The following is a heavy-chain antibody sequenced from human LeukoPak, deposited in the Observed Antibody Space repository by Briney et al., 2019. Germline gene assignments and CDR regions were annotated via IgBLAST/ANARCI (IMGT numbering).Heavy chain of an antibody. J-gene: IGHJ3*02. CDR2: INPNSGGT. CDR3: ARDRRYFDWLLSILDAFDI. D-gene: IGHD3-9*01. Sequence: ASVKVSCKASGYTFTGYYMHWVRQAPGQGLEWMGWINPNSGGTNYAQKVQGRVTMTTDTSTNTAYMELRSLRSDDTAVYYCARDRRYFDWLLSILDAFDIWGQGTMVTVSS. V-gene: IGHV1-2*02. CDR1: GYTFTGYY.